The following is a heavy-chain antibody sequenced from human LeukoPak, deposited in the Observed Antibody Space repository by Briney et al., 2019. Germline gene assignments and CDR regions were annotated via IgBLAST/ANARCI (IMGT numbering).Heavy chain of an antibody. D-gene: IGHD3-3*01. Sequence: AGGSLRLSCAASGFTFSSYAMSWVRQAPGKRLEWVSAISGSGGSTYYADSVKGRFTISRDNSKNTLYLQMNSLRAEDTAVYYCAKDHNRHHFGVVHIYYFDYWGQGTLVTVSS. CDR1: GFTFSSYA. CDR3: AKDHNRHHFGVVHIYYFDY. J-gene: IGHJ4*02. V-gene: IGHV3-23*01. CDR2: ISGSGGST.